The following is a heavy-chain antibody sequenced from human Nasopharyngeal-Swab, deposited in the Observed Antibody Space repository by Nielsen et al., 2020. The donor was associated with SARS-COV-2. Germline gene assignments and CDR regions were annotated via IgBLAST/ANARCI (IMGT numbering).Heavy chain of an antibody. V-gene: IGHV6-1*01. CDR2: TYYGSKWYN. J-gene: IGHJ4*02. Sequence: SETLSLTCAISGDSVSSNNVGWNWIRQSPSRGFEWLGRTYYGSKWYNHYAPSVKSRVTIKPDTSKNQFSLQMDSVTPEDSAVYYCARGFLQTGFDYWGQGTLVTVSS. CDR3: ARGFLQTGFDY. CDR1: GDSVSSNNVG. D-gene: IGHD3-9*01.